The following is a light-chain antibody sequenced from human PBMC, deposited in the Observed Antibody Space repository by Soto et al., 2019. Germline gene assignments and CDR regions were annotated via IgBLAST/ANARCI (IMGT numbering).Light chain of an antibody. CDR2: KAS. V-gene: IGKV1-5*03. CDR1: QTISSW. Sequence: DIQMTQSPSTLSGSVGDRVTITCRASQTISSWLAWYQQKPGKAPKLLIYKASTLKSGVASRFSGSGSGTEFTLIISGLQPDDSATYYCQQYTNTNNPWMFGQGTKVDI. CDR3: QQYTNTNNPWM. J-gene: IGKJ1*01.